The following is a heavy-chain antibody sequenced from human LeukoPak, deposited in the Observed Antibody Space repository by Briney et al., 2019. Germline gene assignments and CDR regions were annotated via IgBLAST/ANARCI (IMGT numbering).Heavy chain of an antibody. Sequence: GASMNVSCKASGYTFTSYGISWVRQAPGQGLEWMGWISAYNGNTNYAQKLQGRVTMTTDTSTSTAYMELRSLRSDGTAVYYCARCYYDSSGYYPDIDYWGQGTLVTVSS. J-gene: IGHJ4*02. CDR3: ARCYYDSSGYYPDIDY. V-gene: IGHV1-18*01. CDR1: GYTFTSYG. CDR2: ISAYNGNT. D-gene: IGHD3-22*01.